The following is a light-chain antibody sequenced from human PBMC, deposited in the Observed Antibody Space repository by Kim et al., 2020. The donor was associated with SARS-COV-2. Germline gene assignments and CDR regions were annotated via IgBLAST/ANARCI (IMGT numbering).Light chain of an antibody. V-gene: IGLV1-47*01. CDR1: SSNIGNNY. J-gene: IGLJ3*02. CDR2: RSN. CDR3: VAWDDSLNGRV. Sequence: QSVLTQPHSASGTPGQRVTISCSGSSSNIGNNYVHWYHQLPGTAPKLLIYRSNQRPSGVPDRFSGSKSGTSASLAISGLRSEDEADYYCVAWDDSLNGRVFGGGTQLTVL.